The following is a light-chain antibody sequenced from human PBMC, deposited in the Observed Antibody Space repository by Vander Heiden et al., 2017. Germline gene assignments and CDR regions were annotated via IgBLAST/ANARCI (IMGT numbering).Light chain of an antibody. J-gene: IGKJ2*01. CDR2: WAS. V-gene: IGKV4-1*01. CDR1: QSVLYSSNNKNY. CDR3: QQYYSTPYT. Sequence: DIVMTQPPDSMPSSLGERATINCKSSQSVLYSSNNKNYLAWYQQNPGQPPKLLIYWASTRESGVPDRFSGSGSGTDFTLTISSLQAEDVAVYYCQQYYSTPYTFGQGTKLEIK.